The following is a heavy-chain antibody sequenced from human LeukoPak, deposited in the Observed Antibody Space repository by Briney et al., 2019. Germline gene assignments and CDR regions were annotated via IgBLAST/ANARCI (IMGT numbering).Heavy chain of an antibody. Sequence: SETLSLTCTVSGGSISSSSYYWGWIRQPPGKGLEWIGSIYYSGSTYYNPSLKSRVTISVDTSKNQFSLKLSSVTAADTAVYYCARIGLRRYSSSWLRHDYQIDPWGQGTLVTVSS. J-gene: IGHJ5*02. CDR1: GGSISSSSYY. CDR2: IYYSGST. V-gene: IGHV4-39*07. D-gene: IGHD6-13*01. CDR3: ARIGLRRYSSSWLRHDYQIDP.